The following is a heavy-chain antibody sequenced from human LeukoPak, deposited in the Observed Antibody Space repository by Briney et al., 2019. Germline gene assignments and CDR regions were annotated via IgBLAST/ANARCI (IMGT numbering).Heavy chain of an antibody. CDR2: INHGEST. Sequence: PSETLSPTCAVSGGSFSGYYWYWIRQPPGKGLEWIGEINHGESTNYNPSLKSRATLSVDTSKNQFSLKLTSVTAADTAVYYCARGRTYYYDTSGYYPSIYYGMDVWGQGTTVIVSS. CDR1: GGSFSGYY. J-gene: IGHJ6*02. D-gene: IGHD3-22*01. V-gene: IGHV4-34*01. CDR3: ARGRTYYYDTSGYYPSIYYGMDV.